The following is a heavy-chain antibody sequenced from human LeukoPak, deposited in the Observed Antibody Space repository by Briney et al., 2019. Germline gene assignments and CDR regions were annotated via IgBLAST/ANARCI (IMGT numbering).Heavy chain of an antibody. CDR2: VYYTGST. D-gene: IGHD1-26*01. CDR3: ARGYSGNYGRFDS. Sequence: SETLSLTCTVSGGIISSYYWSWIRQSPGKGLEWIGNVYYTGSTKYNPSLKSRVTISVDTSKNQFFLKLSSVTAADAAVYYCARGYSGNYGRFDSWGQGTLVTVSS. J-gene: IGHJ4*02. V-gene: IGHV4-59*01. CDR1: GGIISSYY.